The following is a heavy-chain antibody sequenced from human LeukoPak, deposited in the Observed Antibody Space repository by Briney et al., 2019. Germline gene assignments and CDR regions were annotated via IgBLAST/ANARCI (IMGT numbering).Heavy chain of an antibody. CDR1: GGSISSYY. J-gene: IGHJ4*02. Sequence: PSETLSLTCTVSGGSISSYYWSWIRQPPGKGLEWIGYISYSGSINYNPSLRSRVTISVDTSKNQFSLKLSSVTAADTAVYYCARGIPSGSYKYYFDYWGQGTLVTVSS. CDR3: ARGIPSGSYKYYFDY. CDR2: ISYSGSI. V-gene: IGHV4-59*01. D-gene: IGHD1-26*01.